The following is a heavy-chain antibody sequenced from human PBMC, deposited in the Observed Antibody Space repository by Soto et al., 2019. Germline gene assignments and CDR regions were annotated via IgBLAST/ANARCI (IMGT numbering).Heavy chain of an antibody. V-gene: IGHV3-23*01. CDR3: AKVYYYGSGNQAFDY. Sequence: EVQLLESGGGLVQPGGSLRLSCAASGFTFSSYAMSWVRQAPGRGLEWVSVISGSGGNTYYADSVKGRFTISRDNSKNTVYLQMNSLRAEDTAVYYCAKVYYYGSGNQAFDYWGQGTLVTVSS. J-gene: IGHJ4*02. CDR2: ISGSGGNT. CDR1: GFTFSSYA. D-gene: IGHD3-10*01.